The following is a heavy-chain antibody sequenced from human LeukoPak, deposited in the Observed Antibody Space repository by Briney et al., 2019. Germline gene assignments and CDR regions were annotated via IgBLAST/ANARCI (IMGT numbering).Heavy chain of an antibody. V-gene: IGHV4-4*07. J-gene: IGHJ4*02. D-gene: IGHD2-15*01. Sequence: SETLSLTCTVSGGSISSYYWSWIRQPAGKGLEWIGRIYTSGSTNYNPSLKSRVTMSVDTSKNQFSLKVSSVTAADTAVYYCARVSGSNYRNYFDYWGQGTLVTVSS. CDR1: GGSISSYY. CDR3: ARVSGSNYRNYFDY. CDR2: IYTSGST.